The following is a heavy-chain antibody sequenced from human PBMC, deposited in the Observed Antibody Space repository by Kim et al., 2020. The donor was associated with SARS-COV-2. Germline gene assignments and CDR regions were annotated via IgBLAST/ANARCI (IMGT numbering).Heavy chain of an antibody. Sequence: GGSLRLSCTTSGFNFDEYAMAWVRQTPGKGLEWLGYIRAKTYGGTPFPAASVKGRFTISRDDSRNIVYLQLDSLKTEDSGIYYCIRDERKVGKRGHGDYWGQGILVTVSS. CDR3: IRDERKVGKRGHGDY. CDR1: GFNFDEYA. CDR2: IRAKTYGGTP. D-gene: IGHD2-2*01. J-gene: IGHJ4*02. V-gene: IGHV3-49*04.